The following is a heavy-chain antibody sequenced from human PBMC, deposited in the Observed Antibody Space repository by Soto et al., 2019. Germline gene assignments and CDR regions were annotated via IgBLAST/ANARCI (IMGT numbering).Heavy chain of an antibody. J-gene: IGHJ6*02. CDR2: ITRNSDI. CDR1: GFTFSSYS. CDR3: AREETAWPLAYGLDV. Sequence: SLRLSCAASGFTFSSYSMHWVRQAPGKGLEWVSAITRNSDIYYADSVKGRFTISRDNAQNSVSLQPDSLRAEDTAVYYCAREETAWPLAYGLDVWGQGTTVTVSS. D-gene: IGHD2-21*02. V-gene: IGHV3-21*01.